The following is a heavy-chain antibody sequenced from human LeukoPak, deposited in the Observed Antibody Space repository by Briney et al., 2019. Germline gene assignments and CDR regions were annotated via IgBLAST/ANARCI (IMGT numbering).Heavy chain of an antibody. J-gene: IGHJ6*03. CDR1: GLTFSSYS. Sequence: GGSLRLSCAASGLTFSSYSMNWVRQAPGKGLEWVSSISSSSSSYIYYADSVKGRFTISRDNAENSLYLQMNSLRAEDTAVYYCARLTGVRAYYYMDVWGKGTTVTVSS. CDR3: ARLTGVRAYYYMDV. CDR2: ISSSSSSYI. D-gene: IGHD3-9*01. V-gene: IGHV3-21*01.